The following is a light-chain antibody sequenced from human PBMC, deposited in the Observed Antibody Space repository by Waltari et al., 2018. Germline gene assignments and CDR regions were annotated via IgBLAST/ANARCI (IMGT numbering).Light chain of an antibody. CDR3: QQSYSPPYT. V-gene: IGKV4-1*01. CDR2: WAS. Sequence: DIVMTQSPDSLAVSLGERATVNCESNHSLFKTFNNNNYLAWYQQKPGQPPRLLIYWASTRESGVPDRFTGSGSGTDFTLTISNLQAEDVAVYYCQQSYSPPYTFGQGTKLEMK. CDR1: HSLFKTFNNNNY. J-gene: IGKJ2*01.